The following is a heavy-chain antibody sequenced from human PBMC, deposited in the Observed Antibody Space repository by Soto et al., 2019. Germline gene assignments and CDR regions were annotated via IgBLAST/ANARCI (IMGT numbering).Heavy chain of an antibody. CDR1: GFTFSNAW. V-gene: IGHV3-15*07. CDR2: IKSKTDGGTT. D-gene: IGHD3-3*01. CDR3: TTDNVLRFLEWSRKPHYYYYYGMDV. Sequence: PGGSLRLSCAASGFTFSNAWMNWVRQAPGKGLEWVGRIKSKTDGGTTDYAAPVKGRFTISRDDSKNTLYLQMNSLKTEDTAVYYCTTDNVLRFLEWSRKPHYYYYYGMDVWGQGTTVTVSS. J-gene: IGHJ6*02.